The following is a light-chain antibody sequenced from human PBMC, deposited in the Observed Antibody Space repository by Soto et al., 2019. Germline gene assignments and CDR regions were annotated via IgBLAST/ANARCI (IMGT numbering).Light chain of an antibody. V-gene: IGKV3-20*01. CDR2: DAS. CDR1: QSVSSSTY. Sequence: EIVLTQSPGTLSLSPGERATLSCRASQSVSSSTYLAWYQQKAGQAPRLLIYDASSRATGIPDRFSGSGSRTDFTLTISRLEPEDFAVYYCQQYNNWPPYTFGQGTKVDIK. CDR3: QQYNNWPPYT. J-gene: IGKJ2*01.